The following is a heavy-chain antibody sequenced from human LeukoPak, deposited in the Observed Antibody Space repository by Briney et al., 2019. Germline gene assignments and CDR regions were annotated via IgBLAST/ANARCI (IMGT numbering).Heavy chain of an antibody. D-gene: IGHD2-2*01. CDR2: INPNSGGT. V-gene: IGHV1-2*06. CDR1: GYTFTGHY. CDR3: AREVGVVAHQGGWFDP. Sequence: ASVKVSCKAAGYTFTGHYMHWVRQAPGQGLEWMGRINPNSGGTNYAQKFQGRVTMTRDTSISTAYMELTRLRSDDTAVYYCAREVGVVAHQGGWFDPWGQGTLVTVSS. J-gene: IGHJ5*02.